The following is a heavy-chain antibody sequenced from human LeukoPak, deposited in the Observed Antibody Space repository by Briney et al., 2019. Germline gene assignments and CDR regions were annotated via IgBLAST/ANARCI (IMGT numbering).Heavy chain of an antibody. D-gene: IGHD1-7*01. CDR3: ARAGLSGTKYYFDY. Sequence: SETLSLXCAVYGGSFSGYYWSWIRQPPGKVLEWIGEINHSGSTNYNPSLKSRVTISVDTSKNQFSLKLSSVTAADTAVHYCARAGLSGTKYYFDYWGQGTLVTVSS. V-gene: IGHV4-34*01. CDR2: INHSGST. J-gene: IGHJ4*02. CDR1: GGSFSGYY.